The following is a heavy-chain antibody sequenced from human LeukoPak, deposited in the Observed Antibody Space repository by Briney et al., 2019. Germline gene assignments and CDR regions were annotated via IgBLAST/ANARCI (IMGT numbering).Heavy chain of an antibody. CDR3: AKGIVTGYPALDY. J-gene: IGHJ4*02. V-gene: IGHV3-30*18. CDR1: GFTFSNFG. Sequence: GGSLRLSCAASGFTFSNFGMYWVRQAPGKGLEWVAVISYVGSNKYYADSVKGRFTISRDNSKNTLYLQMNSLRGEDTAVYYCAKGIVTGYPALDYWGQGTLVTVSS. CDR2: ISYVGSNK. D-gene: IGHD3-9*01.